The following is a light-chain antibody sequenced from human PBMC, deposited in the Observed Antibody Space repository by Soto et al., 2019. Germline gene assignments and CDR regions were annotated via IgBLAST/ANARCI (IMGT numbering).Light chain of an antibody. Sequence: DIPMTQSPSSLSASVGDRVTITCRATQNITSYLNWYQQKPGKAPELLIYAATSLQSGVPSSFSGSGSGTDFTLTISSLQPEDFATYYCQQSYNTPFTFGPGTKVDIK. CDR1: QNITSY. CDR3: QQSYNTPFT. J-gene: IGKJ3*01. CDR2: AAT. V-gene: IGKV1-39*01.